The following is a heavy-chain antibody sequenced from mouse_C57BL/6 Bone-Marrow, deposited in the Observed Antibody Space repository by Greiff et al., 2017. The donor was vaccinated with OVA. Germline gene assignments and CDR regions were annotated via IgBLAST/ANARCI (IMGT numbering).Heavy chain of an antibody. CDR1: GYTFTDYE. Sequence: VQLQQSGAELVRPGASVTLSCKASGYTFTDYEMHWVKQTPVHGLEWIGAIDPETGGTAYNQKFKGKAILTADKSSSTAYMELRSLTSEDSAVYYCTIWGRTGVYYFDYWGQGTTLTVSS. CDR3: TIWGRTGVYYFDY. J-gene: IGHJ2*01. V-gene: IGHV1-15*01. D-gene: IGHD4-1*01. CDR2: IDPETGGT.